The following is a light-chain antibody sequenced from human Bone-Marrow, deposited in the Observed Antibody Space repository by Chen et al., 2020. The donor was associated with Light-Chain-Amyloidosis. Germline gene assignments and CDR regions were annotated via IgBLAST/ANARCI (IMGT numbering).Light chain of an antibody. CDR3: QVWDRSSDSPV. CDR2: DDS. Sequence: SYVLTQPSSVSVAPGQTATIACGGNNIGSTSVHWYQQTPDQAPLLVVYDDSDRPSGIPERLSGSNSGNTATLTISRVEAGDEADYYCQVWDRSSDSPVFGGGTKLTVL. J-gene: IGLJ3*02. CDR1: NIGSTS. V-gene: IGLV3-21*02.